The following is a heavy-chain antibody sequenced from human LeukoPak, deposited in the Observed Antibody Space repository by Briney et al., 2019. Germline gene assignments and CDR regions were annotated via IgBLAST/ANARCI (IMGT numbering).Heavy chain of an antibody. V-gene: IGHV4-4*07. D-gene: IGHD2-15*01. CDR2: IYTSGSS. J-gene: IGHJ4*02. Sequence: SETLSLPFTVSGGSISSYYWSWIRPPAGEGLEWIWRIYTSGSSNFNPSLKSRVTMSVNTSKNQFSLKLSSVTAADTAVYYCANPYCSGGSCYSFAYWGQGTLVTVSS. CDR3: ANPYCSGGSCYSFAY. CDR1: GGSISSYY.